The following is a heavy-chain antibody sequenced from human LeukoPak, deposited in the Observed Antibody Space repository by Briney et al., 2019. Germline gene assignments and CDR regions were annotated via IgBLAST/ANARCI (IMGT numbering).Heavy chain of an antibody. CDR2: INPNDGAT. CDR3: ARANYYASGSY. Sequence: GASVKVSCKASGYTFTGYYMHWVRQAPGQGLEWMGRINPNDGATYYVQKFQGRVTMTRDTSINTAYMELSRLKSDDTAVYYCARANYYASGSYWGQGTLVAASS. D-gene: IGHD3-10*01. V-gene: IGHV1-2*06. J-gene: IGHJ4*02. CDR1: GYTFTGYY.